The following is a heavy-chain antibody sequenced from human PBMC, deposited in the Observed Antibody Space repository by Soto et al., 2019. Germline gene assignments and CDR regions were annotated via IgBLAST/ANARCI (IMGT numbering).Heavy chain of an antibody. V-gene: IGHV1-18*01. CDR3: ARVNWGPGTYHYEEDY. CDR2: ISPDNGNT. D-gene: IGHD5-12*01. J-gene: IGHJ4*02. CDR1: GYTFANHG. Sequence: QVQLVQSGPEMKKPGASVRVSCKASGYTFANHGITWVRQAPGQGLEWVAWISPDNGNTNYAQNLQARVTVTTDTSTNTAYMELRSLRSGDTAVYYCARVNWGPGTYHYEEDYWGQGTLVTVSS.